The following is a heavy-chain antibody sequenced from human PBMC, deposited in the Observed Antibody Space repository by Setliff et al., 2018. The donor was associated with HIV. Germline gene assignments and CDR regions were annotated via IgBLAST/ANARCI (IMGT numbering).Heavy chain of an antibody. D-gene: IGHD3-10*01. Sequence: PSETLSLTCSVSGGPISSYYWSWIRQPPGKGLEWIGYIYYSGRTNYNPSLKSRVTISIDTSKNQLSLKVSSVTAADAAVYYCATGENYYGSGSPSVHYYMDVWGKGTTVTVSS. CDR3: ATGENYYGSGSPSVHYYMDV. J-gene: IGHJ6*03. CDR2: IYYSGRT. V-gene: IGHV4-59*08. CDR1: GGPISSYY.